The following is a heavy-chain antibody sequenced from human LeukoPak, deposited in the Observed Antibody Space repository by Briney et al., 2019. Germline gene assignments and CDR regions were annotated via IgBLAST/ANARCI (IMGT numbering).Heavy chain of an antibody. CDR2: ISSSGSYI. Sequence: PGGSLRLSCAASGFTFSTHAMTWVRQAPGKGLEWVSSISSSGSYIYYADSVKGRFTISRDNAKNSLYLQMNSLRAEDTAVYYCASRNQYCGGDCFWAFDIWGRGTMVTVSS. D-gene: IGHD2-21*02. V-gene: IGHV3-21*01. CDR3: ASRNQYCGGDCFWAFDI. CDR1: GFTFSTHA. J-gene: IGHJ3*02.